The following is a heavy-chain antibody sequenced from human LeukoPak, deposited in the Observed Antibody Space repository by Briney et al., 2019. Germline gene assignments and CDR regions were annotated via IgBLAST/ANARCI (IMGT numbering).Heavy chain of an antibody. CDR1: GYSISSGYY. Sequence: PSETLSLTCTVSGYSISSGYYWGWIRQPPGKGLEWIGSIYHSGSTYYNPSLKSRVTISVDTSKNQFSLKLSSVTAADTAVYYCARIHYGSGSLYYYYYMDVWGKGTTVTISS. CDR3: ARIHYGSGSLYYYYYMDV. CDR2: IYHSGST. D-gene: IGHD3-10*01. V-gene: IGHV4-38-2*02. J-gene: IGHJ6*03.